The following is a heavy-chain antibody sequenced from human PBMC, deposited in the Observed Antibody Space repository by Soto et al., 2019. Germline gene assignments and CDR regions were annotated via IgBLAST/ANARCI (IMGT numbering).Heavy chain of an antibody. V-gene: IGHV3-21*04. Sequence: PGGSLRLSCAASGFTFSSYSMNWVRQAPGKGLEWVSSISSSSYIYYADSVKGRFTISRDNAKNTLFLQMNSLRAEDAAIYYCAKSPKVISTSFDYWGQGSLVTVSS. D-gene: IGHD3-22*01. CDR3: AKSPKVISTSFDY. CDR2: ISSSSYI. J-gene: IGHJ4*02. CDR1: GFTFSSYS.